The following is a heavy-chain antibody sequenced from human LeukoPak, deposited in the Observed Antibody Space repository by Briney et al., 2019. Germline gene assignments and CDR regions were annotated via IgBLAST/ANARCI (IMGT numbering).Heavy chain of an antibody. CDR2: IYYSGST. V-gene: IGHV4-59*01. J-gene: IGHJ4*02. CDR1: GGSISSYY. D-gene: IGHD3-10*01. CDR3: ARGGVNIDY. Sequence: PSETLSLTCIVSGGSISSYYWSWIRQPPAKGLEWIGYIYYSGSTNYNPSLKSRVTISVDTSKNQFSLKLSSVTAADTAVYFCARGGVNIDYWGQGTLVTVSS.